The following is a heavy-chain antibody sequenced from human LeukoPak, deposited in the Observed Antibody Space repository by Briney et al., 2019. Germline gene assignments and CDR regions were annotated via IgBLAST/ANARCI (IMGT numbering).Heavy chain of an antibody. Sequence: GRSLRLSCAASGFTFSSYAMSWVRQAPGKGLEWVSAISGSGGSTYYADSVKGRFTISRDNSKNTLYLQMNSLRAEDTAVYYCAKDNLHYYDSSGYWGQGTLVTASS. CDR3: AKDNLHYYDSSGY. CDR1: GFTFSSYA. J-gene: IGHJ4*02. V-gene: IGHV3-23*01. D-gene: IGHD3-22*01. CDR2: ISGSGGST.